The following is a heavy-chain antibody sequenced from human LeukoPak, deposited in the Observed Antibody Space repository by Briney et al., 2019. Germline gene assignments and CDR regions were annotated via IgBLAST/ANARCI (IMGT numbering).Heavy chain of an antibody. Sequence: HPGGSLRLSCSASGFTVSSNYMTWVRQAPGKGLEWVSLIYTDGSTYYADSVKGRFTISRDNSKNTLYLQMNSLRAEDTAMYYCARAVYYSNYLGYWGQGTLVTVSS. V-gene: IGHV3-66*01. J-gene: IGHJ4*01. CDR1: GFTVSSNY. CDR2: IYTDGST. CDR3: ARAVYYSNYLGY. D-gene: IGHD3-10*01.